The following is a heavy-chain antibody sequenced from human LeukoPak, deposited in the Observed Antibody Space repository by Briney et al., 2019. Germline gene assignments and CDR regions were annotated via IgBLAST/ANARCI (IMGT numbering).Heavy chain of an antibody. V-gene: IGHV4-59*01. CDR1: GGSISSYY. Sequence: SETLSLTCTVSGGSISSYYWSWIRQPPGKGLGWIGYIYYSGNTNYNPSLKSRVTISVDTSKNQFSLKLSSVTAADTAVYYCARDPHNLNWFDPWGQGTLVTVSS. CDR3: ARDPHNLNWFDP. CDR2: IYYSGNT. J-gene: IGHJ5*02. D-gene: IGHD1-14*01.